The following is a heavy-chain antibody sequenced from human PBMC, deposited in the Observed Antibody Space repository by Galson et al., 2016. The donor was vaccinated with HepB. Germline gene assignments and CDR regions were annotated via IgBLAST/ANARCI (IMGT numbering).Heavy chain of an antibody. J-gene: IGHJ6*02. CDR2: IIPILGTA. D-gene: IGHD3-10*01. Sequence: SVKVSCKASGGTFSSYAISWVRQAPGQGLEWMGGIIPILGTANYAQKFQDRVTITADESTGTAYMELSTLRSEDTAVYYCARYLAPDTPRGIIINRANRGLDVWGQGTTVTVSS. V-gene: IGHV1-69*13. CDR3: ARYLAPDTPRGIIINRANRGLDV. CDR1: GGTFSSYA.